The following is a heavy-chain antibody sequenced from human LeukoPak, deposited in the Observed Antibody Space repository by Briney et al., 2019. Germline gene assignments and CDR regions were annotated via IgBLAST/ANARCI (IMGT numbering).Heavy chain of an antibody. CDR2: MNPNSGNT. J-gene: IGHJ4*02. CDR1: GYTFTSYD. V-gene: IGHV1-8*01. D-gene: IGHD6-19*01. CDR3: ARFPGSGWYGNIDY. Sequence: GASVKVSCKASGYTFTSYDINWVRQATGQGLEWMGWMNPNSGNTGYAQKFQGRVTMTRNTSISTAYMEPSSLRSEDTAVYYCARFPGSGWYGNIDYWGQGTLVTVSS.